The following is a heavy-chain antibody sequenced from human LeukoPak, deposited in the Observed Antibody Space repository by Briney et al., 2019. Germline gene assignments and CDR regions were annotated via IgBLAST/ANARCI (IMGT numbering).Heavy chain of an antibody. V-gene: IGHV3-23*01. CDR2: ISSRFAGT. J-gene: IGHJ4*02. CDR1: GFTFSSYA. Sequence: PGGSLRLSCAASGFTFSSYAMSWVRQAPGKGLEWVSIISSRFAGTYYADSVKGRFTISRDNSKNTMYLQMNSLRVEDTALYYCAIDDTYGQPQLVDSWGQGTLVTVSS. CDR3: AIDDTYGQPQLVDS. D-gene: IGHD1-1*01.